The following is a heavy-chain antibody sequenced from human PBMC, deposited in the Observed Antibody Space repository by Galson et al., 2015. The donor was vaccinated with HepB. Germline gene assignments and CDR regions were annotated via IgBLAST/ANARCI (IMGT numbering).Heavy chain of an antibody. CDR2: ISYEGTNK. V-gene: IGHV3-30*18. Sequence: SLRLSCAASGFTFSTYGMHWVRQAPGKGLAWVAVISYEGTNKYYADSVKGRFTISRDNSKNTLYLQMNSLRAEDTAVSYCAKDVVTAAMFYYYYMDVWGKGPTVIVSS. J-gene: IGHJ6*03. CDR1: GFTFSTYG. CDR3: AKDVVTAAMFYYYYMDV. D-gene: IGHD2-2*01.